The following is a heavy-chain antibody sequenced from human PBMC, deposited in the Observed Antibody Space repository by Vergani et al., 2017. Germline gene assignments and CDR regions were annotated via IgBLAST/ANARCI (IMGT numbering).Heavy chain of an antibody. Sequence: EVQLVQSGAEVKKPGESLRISCKGSGYSFTSYWISWVRQMPGKGLEWMGRIDPTDSYTNYSPSFQGHVTISADKSISTAYLPWSSLKASDTAMYYCARHPTDYYDRSTVAFDIWGQGTMVTVSS. D-gene: IGHD3-22*01. CDR3: ARHPTDYYDRSTVAFDI. CDR1: GYSFTSYW. CDR2: IDPTDSYT. J-gene: IGHJ3*02. V-gene: IGHV5-10-1*03.